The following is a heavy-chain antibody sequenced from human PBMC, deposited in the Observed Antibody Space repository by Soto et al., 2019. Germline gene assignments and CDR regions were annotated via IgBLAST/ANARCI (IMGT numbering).Heavy chain of an antibody. D-gene: IGHD6-6*01. J-gene: IGHJ3*02. CDR2: TYYRSKWYN. CDR3: ARAPLYSSTSPVGAFDI. V-gene: IGHV6-1*01. Sequence: SQTLSLTCAISGDSVSSNSAAWNWIRQSPSRGLEGLGRTYYRSKWYNDYAGSVKSRITIIPDTSKNQFSLQLSSVTPEDTAVYYCARAPLYSSTSPVGAFDIWGQGTMVTVSS. CDR1: GDSVSSNSAA.